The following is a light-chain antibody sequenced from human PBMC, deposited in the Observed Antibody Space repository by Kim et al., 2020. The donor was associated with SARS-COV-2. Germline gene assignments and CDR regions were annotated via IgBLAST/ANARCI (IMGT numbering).Light chain of an antibody. CDR1: QGFSSR. Sequence: AIRMTQSPSSFSASTGDRVTITCRASQGFSSRLAWYQQKPGNAPRLLIYDATTLQSGVPSRFSGSGSGTDFTLTISGLQSEDFATYYCQQYSSYPWTFGQGTKLEI. J-gene: IGKJ2*02. CDR2: DAT. V-gene: IGKV1-8*01. CDR3: QQYSSYPWT.